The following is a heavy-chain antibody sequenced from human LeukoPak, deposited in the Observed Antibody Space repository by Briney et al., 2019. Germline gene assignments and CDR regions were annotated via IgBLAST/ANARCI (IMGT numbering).Heavy chain of an antibody. CDR1: GFTFSSFA. CDR3: ARATTVVTPGSFDY. D-gene: IGHD4-23*01. V-gene: IGHV3-48*03. Sequence: GGSLRLSCAASGFTFSSFAMTWVRQAPGKGLEWGSYISGSGSTMYYAQSVKGRSTIYRDNAKNSLYLQMKRLRAEDTAVYYCARATTVVTPGSFDYWGQGTLVTVSS. J-gene: IGHJ4*02. CDR2: ISGSGSTM.